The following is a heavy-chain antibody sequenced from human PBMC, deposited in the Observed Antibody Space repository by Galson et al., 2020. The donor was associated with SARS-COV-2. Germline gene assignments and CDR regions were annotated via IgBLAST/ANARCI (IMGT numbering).Heavy chain of an antibody. V-gene: IGHV3-30-3*01. CDR2: ISYDGSNK. CDR1: GFTFSSYA. CDR3: VRETTSSGWLDP. Sequence: GGSLRLSCAASGFTFSSYAMHWVRQAPGKGLEWVAVISYDGSNKYYANSVKGRFTISRDNAKNSLYLQMNSLRAEDTAVYYCVRETTSSGWLDPWGQGTLITVSS. D-gene: IGHD3-3*01. J-gene: IGHJ5*02.